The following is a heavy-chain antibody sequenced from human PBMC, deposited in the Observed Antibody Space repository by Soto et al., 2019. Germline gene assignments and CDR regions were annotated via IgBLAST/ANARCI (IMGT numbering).Heavy chain of an antibody. Sequence: EVHLVESGGGLVKPGGSLRLTCAGSGFSFSDYTMNWVRQAPGKGLEWVSSISRGSDFIFYADTVKGRFTISRDNARNSLYLKMSSLRAEDTALYYCAKDSGCVNNACAYDPWGQGTLVSVSS. CDR1: GFSFSDYT. CDR3: AKDSGCVNNACAYDP. D-gene: IGHD1-20*01. V-gene: IGHV3-21*01. CDR2: ISRGSDFI. J-gene: IGHJ5*02.